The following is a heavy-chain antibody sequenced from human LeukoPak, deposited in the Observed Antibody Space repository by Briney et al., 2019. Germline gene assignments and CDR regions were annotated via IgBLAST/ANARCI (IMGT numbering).Heavy chain of an antibody. D-gene: IGHD6-13*01. CDR2: ISGSGGST. V-gene: IGHV3-23*01. CDR1: GFTFSSYA. J-gene: IGHJ5*02. CDR3: AKDSPIAAAIQQNWFDP. Sequence: GGSLRLSCAASGFTFSSYAMSWVRQAPGKGLEWVPAISGSGGSTYYADSVKGRFTISRDNSKNTLYLQMNSLRAEDTAVYYYAKDSPIAAAIQQNWFDPWGQGTLVTVSS.